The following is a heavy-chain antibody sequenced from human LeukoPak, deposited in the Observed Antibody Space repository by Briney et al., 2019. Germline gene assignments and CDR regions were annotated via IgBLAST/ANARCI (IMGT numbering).Heavy chain of an antibody. Sequence: GASVKVSCKASGYTFTSYDINWVRQATGQGLEWMGWMNPNSGNTGYAQKFQGRVTVTRNTSISTAYMELSSLRSEDTAVYYCARVRRSSWPYYYYYMDVWGKGTTVTVSS. CDR1: GYTFTSYD. J-gene: IGHJ6*03. CDR3: ARVRRSSWPYYYYYMDV. V-gene: IGHV1-8*01. D-gene: IGHD6-13*01. CDR2: MNPNSGNT.